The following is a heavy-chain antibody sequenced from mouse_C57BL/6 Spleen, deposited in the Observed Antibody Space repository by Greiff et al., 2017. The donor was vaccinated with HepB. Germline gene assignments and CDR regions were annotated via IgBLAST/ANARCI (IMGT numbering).Heavy chain of an antibody. J-gene: IGHJ2*01. V-gene: IGHV1-15*01. CDR3: TRSAGLYYFDY. D-gene: IGHD2-2*01. Sequence: VQLVESGAELVRPGASVTLSCKASGYTFTDYEMHWVKQTPVHGLEWIGAIDPETGGTAYNQKFKGKAILTADKSSSTAYMELRSLTSEDSAVYYCTRSAGLYYFDYWGQGTTLTVSS. CDR2: IDPETGGT. CDR1: GYTFTDYE.